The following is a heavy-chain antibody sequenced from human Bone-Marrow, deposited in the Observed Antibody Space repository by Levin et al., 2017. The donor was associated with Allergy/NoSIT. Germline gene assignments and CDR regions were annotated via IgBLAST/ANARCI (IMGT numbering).Heavy chain of an antibody. CDR1: GFTFSDYY. CDR2: ISSHLNTV. Sequence: GESLKISCAASGFTFSDYYMSWIRQAPGKGLEWISYISSHLNTVYYADSVKGRFTISRDNTKNSLYPQMNSLRAEDTAVYYCARDPRYTTGWPEGFDSWGQGTLVTVSS. CDR3: ARDPRYTTGWPEGFDS. V-gene: IGHV3-11*01. D-gene: IGHD6-19*01. J-gene: IGHJ5*01.